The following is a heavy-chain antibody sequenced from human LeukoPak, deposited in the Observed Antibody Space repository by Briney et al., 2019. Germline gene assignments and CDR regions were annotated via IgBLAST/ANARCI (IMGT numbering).Heavy chain of an antibody. CDR3: AKSAEFHNYYMDV. CDR1: GFTFTISG. V-gene: IGHV3-30*02. J-gene: IGHJ6*03. D-gene: IGHD1-14*01. Sequence: PGGSLRLSCAASGFTFTISGVHWVRQAPGEGLAWVAFIGRDGGTKYYADSVKGRFTISGDSSYHTAFLQMNSLRAEDTAVYYCAKSAEFHNYYMDVWGKGTTVTVSS. CDR2: IGRDGGTK.